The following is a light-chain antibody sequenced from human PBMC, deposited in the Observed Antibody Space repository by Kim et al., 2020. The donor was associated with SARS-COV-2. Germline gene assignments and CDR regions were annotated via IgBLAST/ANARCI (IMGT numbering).Light chain of an antibody. CDR1: NIEGKN. CDR3: QVWDSNTAV. Sequence: SYELTQPLSVSVALGQTARITCGGNNIEGKNVHWYQQKPGQAPVLVIYRDSNRPSGIPERFSGSNSGNTATLTISRAQVGDEADYYCQVWDSNTAVFGGGAKLTVL. CDR2: RDS. V-gene: IGLV3-9*01. J-gene: IGLJ3*02.